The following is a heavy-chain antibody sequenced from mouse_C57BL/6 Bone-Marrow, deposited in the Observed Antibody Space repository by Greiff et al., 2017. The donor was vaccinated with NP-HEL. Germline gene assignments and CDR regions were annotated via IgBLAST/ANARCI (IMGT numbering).Heavy chain of an antibody. D-gene: IGHD1-1*01. CDR1: GYTFTSYW. J-gene: IGHJ4*01. Sequence: QVQLKQPGAELVMPGASVKLSCKASGYTFTSYWMHWVKQRPGQGLEWIGEIDPSDSYTNYNQKFKGKSTLTVDKSSSTAYMQLSSLTSEDSAVYYCARPSYYYGSSPMDYWGQGTSVTVSS. V-gene: IGHV1-69*01. CDR2: IDPSDSYT. CDR3: ARPSYYYGSSPMDY.